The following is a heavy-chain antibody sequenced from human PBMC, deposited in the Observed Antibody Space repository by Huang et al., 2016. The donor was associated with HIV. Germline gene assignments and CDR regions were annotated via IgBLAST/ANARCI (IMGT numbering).Heavy chain of an antibody. CDR3: ASGEYGKNAYDI. CDR1: GGSITSSNHY. D-gene: IGHD2-2*01. Sequence: QLHLQQSGPGLVRPSETLSLICTVSGGSITSSNHYWGWIRQTPGKGLEWIGNFYYSGDAYYTPSLKNRFSISIDTSKSQCSLRLSAVIATDTAVYYCASGEYGKNAYDIWGQGTVVTVSA. CDR2: FYYSGDA. J-gene: IGHJ3*02. V-gene: IGHV4-39*01.